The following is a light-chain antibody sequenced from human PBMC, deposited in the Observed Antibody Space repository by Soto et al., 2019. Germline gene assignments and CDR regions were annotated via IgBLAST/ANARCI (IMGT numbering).Light chain of an antibody. CDR3: SSFTSSNTVL. Sequence: QSALTQPASVSGSPGQSITISCTGNSSDVGGYNYVSWYQQHPGKAPKLIIYNVSNRPSGVSNRFSGSKSGNTASLTISGLQAEDEGHYYCSSFTSSNTVLFGGGTKRTVL. CDR1: SSDVGGYNY. J-gene: IGLJ2*01. V-gene: IGLV2-14*01. CDR2: NVS.